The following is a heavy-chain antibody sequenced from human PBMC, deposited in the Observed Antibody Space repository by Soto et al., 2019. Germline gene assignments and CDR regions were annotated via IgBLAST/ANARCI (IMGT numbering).Heavy chain of an antibody. J-gene: IGHJ3*02. V-gene: IGHV1-18*04. D-gene: IGHD1-26*01. CDR2: ISAYNGNT. Sequence: QVQLVQSGAEVKKPGASVKVSCKASGYTFTKYSVAWVRQAPGQGLEWMGWISAYNGNTNYAQKLQGRVTMTTDTSTSTAYMELRSLRSDDTALYYCTRRPWEKSDESDIWGQGTMVTVSS. CDR1: GYTFTKYS. CDR3: TRRPWEKSDESDI.